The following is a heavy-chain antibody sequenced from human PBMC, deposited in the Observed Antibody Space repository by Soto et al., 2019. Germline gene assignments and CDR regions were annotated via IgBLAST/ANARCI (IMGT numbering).Heavy chain of an antibody. J-gene: IGHJ3*02. CDR2: ILIDGTT. D-gene: IGHD3-10*01. CDR1: GFSVRSGQ. V-gene: IGHV3-53*01. Sequence: GGSLRLSCAVSGFSVRSGQMSWVRQAPGKGLEWVSVILIDGTTHYGVSVKGRFTISRDSARNTLYLQMNGLRVDDTAVYYCARDPSRVRGPGGAFYIWGQGTMVTVSS. CDR3: ARDPSRVRGPGGAFYI.